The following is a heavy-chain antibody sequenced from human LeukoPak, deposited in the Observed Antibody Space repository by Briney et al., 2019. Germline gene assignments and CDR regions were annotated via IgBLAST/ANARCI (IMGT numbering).Heavy chain of an antibody. Sequence: GGSLRLSCAASGFTFSGFWMSWVRQTPGKGLEWVANVKQDGSEKYYVDSVKGRFTISRDNAKNSLSLQMNSLRVEDTAVYYCARAGSFWHYVYWGQGTLVAVSS. J-gene: IGHJ4*02. V-gene: IGHV3-7*01. CDR1: GFTFSGFW. CDR3: ARAGSFWHYVY. D-gene: IGHD1-7*01. CDR2: VKQDGSEK.